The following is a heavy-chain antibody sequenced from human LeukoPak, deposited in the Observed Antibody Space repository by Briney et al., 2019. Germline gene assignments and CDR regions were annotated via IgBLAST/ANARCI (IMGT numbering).Heavy chain of an antibody. CDR1: GFTFINAW. V-gene: IGHV3-15*01. D-gene: IGHD3-22*01. CDR2: IKNRAEGGTT. J-gene: IGHJ3*02. Sequence: GGSLSLSCAASGFTFINAWMSWVRQSPGKGLEWVARIKNRAEGGTTDYAAFVKGRFTISRDDYNSILYLQLNSARADDTAVYYCAKDPNYYDTNAFDTWGQGTMVTVSS. CDR3: AKDPNYYDTNAFDT.